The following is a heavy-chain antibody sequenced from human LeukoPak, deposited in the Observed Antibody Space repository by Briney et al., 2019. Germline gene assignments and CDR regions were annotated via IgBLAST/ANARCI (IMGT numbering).Heavy chain of an antibody. J-gene: IGHJ3*02. Sequence: SETLSLTCTVSGGSISSGSYFWSWIRQPAGKGLEWIGRIHTSGTTNYNPSLKSRVTISIDRSKNQFPLKLSSVTATDTAMYYCTRGGGCDAFDIWGQGTMVTVSS. CDR3: TRGGGCDAFDI. CDR2: IHTSGTT. CDR1: GGSISSGSYF. D-gene: IGHD2-15*01. V-gene: IGHV4-61*02.